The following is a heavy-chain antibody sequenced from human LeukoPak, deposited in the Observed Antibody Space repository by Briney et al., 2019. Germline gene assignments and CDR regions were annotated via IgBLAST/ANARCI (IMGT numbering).Heavy chain of an antibody. D-gene: IGHD2-2*02. J-gene: IGHJ6*02. Sequence: SETLSLTCTVSGGSISSSSYYWGWIRQPPGKGLEWIGSIYYSGSTYYNPSLKSRVTISVDTSKNQFSLKLSSVTAADTAVYYCARLKGRCSSTSCHNYYYYYGMDVWGQGTTVTVSS. V-gene: IGHV4-39*01. CDR1: GGSISSSSYY. CDR3: ARLKGRCSSTSCHNYYYYYGMDV. CDR2: IYYSGST.